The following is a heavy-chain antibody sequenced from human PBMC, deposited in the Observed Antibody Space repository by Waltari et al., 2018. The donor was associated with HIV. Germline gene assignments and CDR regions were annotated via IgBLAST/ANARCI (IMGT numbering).Heavy chain of an antibody. Sequence: QVQLQESGPGLVKPSQTLSLTCTVSGGSISSGSYYWSWIRQPAGKGLEWIGRIYTSGSTNYNPSLKSRVTISVDTSKNQFSLKLSSVTAADTAVYYCARGYCTNGVCYGGWFDPWGQGTLVTVSS. CDR1: GGSISSGSYY. J-gene: IGHJ5*02. CDR3: ARGYCTNGVCYGGWFDP. CDR2: IYTSGST. D-gene: IGHD2-8*01. V-gene: IGHV4-61*02.